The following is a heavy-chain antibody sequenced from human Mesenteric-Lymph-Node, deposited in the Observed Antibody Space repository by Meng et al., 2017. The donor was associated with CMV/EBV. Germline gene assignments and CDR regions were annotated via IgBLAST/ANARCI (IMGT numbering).Heavy chain of an antibody. V-gene: IGHV1-46*01. CDR1: GYTFTSYY. CDR3: ARDMGSTWYKIDY. D-gene: IGHD6-13*01. CDR2: IKTSAGST. J-gene: IGHJ4*02. Sequence: ASVKVSCKASGYTFTSYYMHWVRQAPGQGLEWMGMIKTSAGSTNYALKFQDRVTMTRDTSTSTVHMDLSSLRSEDTAVYYCARDMGSTWYKIDYWGQGTVVTVSS.